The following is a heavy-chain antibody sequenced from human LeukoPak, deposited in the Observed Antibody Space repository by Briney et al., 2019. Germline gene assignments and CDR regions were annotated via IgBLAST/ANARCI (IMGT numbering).Heavy chain of an antibody. D-gene: IGHD2-8*01. CDR1: GGSFNIYG. CDR2: IGNSGTYI. Sequence: GGSLRLACAASGGSFNIYGMTWVRQAPANGLERVATIGNSGTYIPYGDSVKGRFTISRDTAKSSLYLQMDSLRVEDTAIYYCTRDGVAWSRDYWGQGTLVTVSS. V-gene: IGHV3-21*01. J-gene: IGHJ4*02. CDR3: TRDGVAWSRDY.